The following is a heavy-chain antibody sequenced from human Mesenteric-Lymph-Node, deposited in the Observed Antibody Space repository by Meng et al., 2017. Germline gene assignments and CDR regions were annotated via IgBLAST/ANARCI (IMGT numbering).Heavy chain of an antibody. CDR2: IYDNGDT. V-gene: IGHV4-59*01. Sequence: SETLSLTCTVSGGSLYHYYWTWIRQPPGKGLEWMGNIYDNGDTNYNPSVKSRLTISLDTSKRQFSLKLTSVTPADTAVYYCATSNSGNNLYGMDVWGQGTTVTVSS. CDR3: ATSNSGNNLYGMDV. J-gene: IGHJ6*02. CDR1: GGSLYHYY. D-gene: IGHD1-26*01.